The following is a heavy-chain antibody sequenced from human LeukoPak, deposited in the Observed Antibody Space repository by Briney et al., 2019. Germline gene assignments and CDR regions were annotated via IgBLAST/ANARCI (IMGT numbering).Heavy chain of an antibody. CDR3: ARGDSSGYYELDFRFDY. J-gene: IGHJ4*02. D-gene: IGHD3-22*01. Sequence: GGSPRLSCAASGFTFDDYAMHWVRQAPGKGLEWVSGISWNSGSIGYADSAKGRFTISRDNAKNSLYLQMNSPRAEDTALYYCARGDSSGYYELDFRFDYWGQGTLVTVSS. V-gene: IGHV3-9*01. CDR2: ISWNSGSI. CDR1: GFTFDDYA.